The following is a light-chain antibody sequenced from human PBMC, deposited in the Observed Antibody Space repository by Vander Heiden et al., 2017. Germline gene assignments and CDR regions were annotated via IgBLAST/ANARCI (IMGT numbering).Light chain of an antibody. CDR2: DAA. J-gene: IGKJ3*01. Sequence: EFVFPHSPGPQSLSPGERATLSCRGSQSDSSSYLAWYQQKPRRAPRHLIYDAASRATGVPDRFSGSGSGTDFTLTISRLEPEDYAVYYYQQYGNSPPVTFGPGTKVDIK. CDR1: QSDSSSY. V-gene: IGKV3-20*01. CDR3: QQYGNSPPVT.